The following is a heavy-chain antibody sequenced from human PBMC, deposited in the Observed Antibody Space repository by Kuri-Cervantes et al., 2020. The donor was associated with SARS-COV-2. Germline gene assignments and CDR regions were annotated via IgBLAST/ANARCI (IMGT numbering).Heavy chain of an antibody. CDR3: ARDRPYYYGSGSDVDAFDI. V-gene: IGHV4-30-4*01. Sequence: LRLSCAVYGGSFSGDYYWSWIRQPPGKGLEWIGYIYYSGSTYYNPSLKSRVTISVDTSKNQFSLKLSSVTAADTAVYYCARDRPYYYGSGSDVDAFDIWGQGTMVTVSS. CDR2: IYYSGST. CDR1: GGSFSGDYY. D-gene: IGHD3-10*01. J-gene: IGHJ3*02.